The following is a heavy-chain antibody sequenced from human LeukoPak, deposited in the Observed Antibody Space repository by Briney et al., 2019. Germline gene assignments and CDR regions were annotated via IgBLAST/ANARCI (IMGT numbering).Heavy chain of an antibody. D-gene: IGHD3-22*01. CDR2: ISSSSSYI. V-gene: IGHV3-21*01. CDR1: GFTVSSNY. CDR3: ARDPDYYYDSSGYKGY. Sequence: GGSLRLSCAASGFTVSSNYMSWVRQAPGKGLEWVSSISSSSSYIYYADSVKGRFTISRDNAKNSLYLQMNSLRAEDTAVYYCARDPDYYYDSSGYKGYWGQGTLVTVSS. J-gene: IGHJ4*02.